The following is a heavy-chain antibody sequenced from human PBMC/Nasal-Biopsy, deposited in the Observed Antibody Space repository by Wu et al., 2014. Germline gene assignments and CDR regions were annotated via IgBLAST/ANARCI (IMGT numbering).Heavy chain of an antibody. D-gene: IGHD4-17*01. CDR2: IIDSGDST. Sequence: AMSWVRQAPGKGLEWVSSIIDSGDSTYYADSVKGRFTISRDNSKKTLHLQMNSLRAEDTAVYYCAKVSFGDYGKDEYWGQGTLVTVSS. J-gene: IGHJ4*02. V-gene: IGHV3-23*01. CDR1: A. CDR3: AKVSFGDYGKDEY.